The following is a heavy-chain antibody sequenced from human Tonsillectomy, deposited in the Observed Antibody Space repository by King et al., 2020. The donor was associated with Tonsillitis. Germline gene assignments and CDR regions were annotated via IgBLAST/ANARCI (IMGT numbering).Heavy chain of an antibody. CDR1: GFTFSNYW. J-gene: IGHJ6*02. D-gene: IGHD2-15*01. CDR3: ASGGRYFAYYGMDV. Sequence: VQLVESGGGLVQPGGSLRLSCAASGFTFSNYWMHWVRQAPGKELEWVAKIRQDGSEKNYVDSVKGRFTISRDNVKNSLFLQMNSLSDADKAVYYCASGGRYFAYYGMDVWGQGTTVTVSS. CDR2: IRQDGSEK. V-gene: IGHV3-7*01.